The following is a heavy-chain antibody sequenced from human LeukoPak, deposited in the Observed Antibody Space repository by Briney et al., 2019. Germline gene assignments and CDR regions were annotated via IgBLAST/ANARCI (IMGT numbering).Heavy chain of an antibody. D-gene: IGHD5-18*01. CDR1: GYSFTSYW. Sequence: GESLKISCKGSGYSFTSYWIGWVRQMPGKGLEWMGIIYPGDSDTRYSPSFQGQVTISADKSISTAYLQWSSLKASDTAMYYCARYITTAMVTNYSDYWGQGTLVTVSS. V-gene: IGHV5-51*01. CDR3: ARYITTAMVTNYSDY. J-gene: IGHJ4*02. CDR2: IYPGDSDT.